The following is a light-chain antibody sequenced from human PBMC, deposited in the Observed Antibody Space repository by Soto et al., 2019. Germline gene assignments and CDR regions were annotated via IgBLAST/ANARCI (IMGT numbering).Light chain of an antibody. CDR1: QSVSNN. Sequence: ILMTQSPATLSVSPGERATLSCRASQSVSNNLAWYQQKPGQAPRLLIYDASTRATGIPARFSGSGSVTEFTLTISGLQSEDFAVYYCQQYNNWTPWTFGQGTKVEIK. V-gene: IGKV3-15*01. CDR3: QQYNNWTPWT. J-gene: IGKJ1*01. CDR2: DAS.